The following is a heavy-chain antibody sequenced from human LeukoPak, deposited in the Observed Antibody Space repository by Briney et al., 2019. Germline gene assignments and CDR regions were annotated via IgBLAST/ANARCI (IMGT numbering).Heavy chain of an antibody. Sequence: SETLSLTCTVSGGSINTYYWSWIRQPAGKGLEWIGRIYTSGSTNYNPSLKSRVTMSVDTSKNQFSLKLNSVTAADTAVYYCARERGLWPAYEYCMDVLGKGTMVSVSS. CDR2: IYTSGST. J-gene: IGHJ6*03. CDR3: ARERGLWPAYEYCMDV. V-gene: IGHV4-4*07. CDR1: GGSINTYY. D-gene: IGHD3-16*01.